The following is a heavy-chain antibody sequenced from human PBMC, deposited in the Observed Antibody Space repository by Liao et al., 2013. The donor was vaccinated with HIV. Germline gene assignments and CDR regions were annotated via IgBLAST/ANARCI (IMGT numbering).Heavy chain of an antibody. D-gene: IGHD3-16*01. J-gene: IGHJ3*02. CDR2: IHYSGST. V-gene: IGHV4-59*01. Sequence: QVQLQESGSGLVKPSETLSLTCTVSGGSISTYYWNWIRQPPGKGLEWIGYIHYSGSTNYNPSLKSRVTISVDTSKNQFSLNLSSVTAADTALYYCARDPTGGSAFDIWGQGTMVTVSS. CDR1: GGSISTYY. CDR3: ARDPTGGSAFDI.